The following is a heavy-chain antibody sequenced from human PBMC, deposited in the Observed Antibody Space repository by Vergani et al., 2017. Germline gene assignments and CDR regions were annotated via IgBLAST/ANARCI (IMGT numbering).Heavy chain of an antibody. Sequence: VQLVESGGGLVQPGGSLRLSCAASGFTFSSYAMHWVRQAPGKGLEWVAFIRYDGSNKYYADSVKGRFTISRDNSKNTLYLQMNSLRAEDTAVYYCAKEGGSSWYLYYYYGMDVWGQGTTVTVSS. J-gene: IGHJ6*02. CDR3: AKEGGSSWYLYYYYGMDV. D-gene: IGHD6-13*01. CDR1: GFTFSSYA. V-gene: IGHV3-30*02. CDR2: IRYDGSNK.